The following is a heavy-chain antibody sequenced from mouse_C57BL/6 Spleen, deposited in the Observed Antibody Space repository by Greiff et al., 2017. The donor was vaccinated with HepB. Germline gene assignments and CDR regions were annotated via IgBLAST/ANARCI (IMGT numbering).Heavy chain of an antibody. CDR2: ISDGGSYT. CDR1: GFTFSSYA. CDR3: ARGGVTTAMDY. Sequence: DVMLVESGGGLVKPGGSLKLSCAASGFTFSSYAMSWVRQTPEKRLEWVATISDGGSYTYYPDNVKGRFTISRDNAKNNLYLQMSHLKSEDTAMYYCARGGVTTAMDYWGQGTSVTVSS. J-gene: IGHJ4*01. V-gene: IGHV5-4*03. D-gene: IGHD2-2*01.